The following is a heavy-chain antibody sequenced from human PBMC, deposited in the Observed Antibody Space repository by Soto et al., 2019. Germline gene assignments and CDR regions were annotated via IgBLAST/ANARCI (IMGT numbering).Heavy chain of an antibody. CDR2: IIPIFGTA. D-gene: IGHD2-15*01. CDR1: GGTFSSYA. CDR3: AVAPIGAHSDYYYGMDV. Sequence: QVQLVQSGAEVKKPGSSVKVSCKASGGTFSSYAISWVRQAPGQGLEWMGGIIPIFGTANYAQKFQGRVTITADESTSTAYMELSSLRSEDTAVYYCAVAPIGAHSDYYYGMDVWGQGTTVTVSS. J-gene: IGHJ6*02. V-gene: IGHV1-69*01.